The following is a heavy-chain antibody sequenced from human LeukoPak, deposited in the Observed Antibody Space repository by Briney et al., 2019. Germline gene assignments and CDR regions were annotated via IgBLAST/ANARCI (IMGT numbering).Heavy chain of an antibody. CDR1: GATFSDYA. D-gene: IGHD3-3*01. J-gene: IGHJ6*04. V-gene: IGHV1-69*10. Sequence: GASVKVPCKASGATFSDYALNWVRQAPGQGLEWMGVFIPILGTANSTQKFHDRLTITADISTNTAYMELSSLRSEDTAVYFCAAIPVFGVVLHQEPVWGKGTTVTVSS. CDR2: FIPILGTA. CDR3: AAIPVFGVVLHQEPV.